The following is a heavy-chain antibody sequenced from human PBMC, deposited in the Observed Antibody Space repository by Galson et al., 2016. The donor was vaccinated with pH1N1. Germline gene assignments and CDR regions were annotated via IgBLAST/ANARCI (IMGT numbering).Heavy chain of an antibody. CDR1: GFSLSTSGVG. J-gene: IGHJ4*02. D-gene: IGHD1-26*01. CDR3: AHNRERAGGRYYRPFDY. CDR2: IYWDDDK. Sequence: PALVKPTQTLTLTCTFSGFSLSTSGVGVGWIRQPPGKALEWLALIYWDDDKRYSPSLKSRLTITKDTSKNQVVLIMTNMDPVDTATYYCAHNRERAGGRYYRPFDYWGQGNLVTVSS. V-gene: IGHV2-5*02.